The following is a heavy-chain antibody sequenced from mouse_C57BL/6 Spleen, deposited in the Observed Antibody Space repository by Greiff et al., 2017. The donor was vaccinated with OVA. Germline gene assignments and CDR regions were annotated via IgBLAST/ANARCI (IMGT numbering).Heavy chain of an antibody. CDR2: IYPGSGNT. V-gene: IGHV1-76*01. CDR1: GYTFTDYY. J-gene: IGHJ4*01. D-gene: IGHD2-5*01. CDR3: ARRAYYSNYDYAMDY. Sequence: QVQLQQSGAELVRPGASVKLSCKASGYTFTDYYINWVKQRPGQGLEWIARIYPGSGNTYYNEKFKGKATLTAEKSSSTAYMQLSSLTSEDSAVYFCARRAYYSNYDYAMDYWGQGTSVTVSS.